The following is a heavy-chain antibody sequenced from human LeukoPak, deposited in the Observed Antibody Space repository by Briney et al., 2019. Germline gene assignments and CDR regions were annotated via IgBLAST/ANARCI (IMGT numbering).Heavy chain of an antibody. CDR2: IIPIFGTA. CDR3: ASSIAAAGRGDY. J-gene: IGHJ4*02. D-gene: IGHD6-13*01. Sequence: ASVKVSCKASGGTFSSYAISWVRQAPGQGLEWMGGIIPIFGTANYAQKFQGRVTITTDESTSTAYMELSSLRSEDTAVYYCASSIAAAGRGDYWGQGTLVTVSS. V-gene: IGHV1-69*05. CDR1: GGTFSSYA.